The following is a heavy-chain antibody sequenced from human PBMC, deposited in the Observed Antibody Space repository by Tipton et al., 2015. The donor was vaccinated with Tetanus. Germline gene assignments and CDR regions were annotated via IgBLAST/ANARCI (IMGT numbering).Heavy chain of an antibody. J-gene: IGHJ4*02. CDR2: ISSTSSYV. Sequence: SLRLSCEVSGFIFSSYTMNWVRQTPGKGLEWVSSISSTSSYVYYADSLKGRFTISRDNAKNSLYLQMNSLTADDTAVYFCASGSSLDYWGQGTLVTVSS. V-gene: IGHV3-21*01. CDR3: ASGSSLDY. D-gene: IGHD6-6*01. CDR1: GFIFSSYT.